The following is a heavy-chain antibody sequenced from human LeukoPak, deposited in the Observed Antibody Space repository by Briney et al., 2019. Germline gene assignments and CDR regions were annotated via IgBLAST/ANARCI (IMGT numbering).Heavy chain of an antibody. Sequence: GGSLRLSCAASGFTFSSYAMSWVRQAPGKGLEWVSAISGSGGSTYYADSVKGRFTISRDNSKNTLYLQMNSLRAEDTAVYYCAYRTDYDFWSGYAFDIWGQGTMVTVSS. CDR1: GFTFSSYA. CDR2: ISGSGGST. D-gene: IGHD3-3*01. J-gene: IGHJ3*02. CDR3: AYRTDYDFWSGYAFDI. V-gene: IGHV3-23*01.